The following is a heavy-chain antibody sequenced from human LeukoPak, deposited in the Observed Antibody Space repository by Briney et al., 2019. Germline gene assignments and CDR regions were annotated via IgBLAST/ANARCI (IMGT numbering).Heavy chain of an antibody. CDR1: GFTFSSYA. D-gene: IGHD3-10*01. CDR2: ISGSGDST. J-gene: IGHJ6*03. Sequence: GGSLTLSCAGSGFTFSSYAMSWVRQAPGKGLEWVSTISGSGDSTYYADSVEGRVTISRDNFKNTLNLQMDSLRADDTAVYYCATRGLYYTYYMDVWGKGTTVTVSS. V-gene: IGHV3-23*01. CDR3: ATRGLYYTYYMDV.